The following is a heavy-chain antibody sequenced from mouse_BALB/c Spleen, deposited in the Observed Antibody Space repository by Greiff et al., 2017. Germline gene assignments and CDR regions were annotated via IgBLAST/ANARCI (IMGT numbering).Heavy chain of an antibody. J-gene: IGHJ1*01. CDR3: ALGVEDWYFDV. Sequence: EVHGVEPGGGLVQPGGSRKLPCAASGSTFSSFGLHWVRQAPEKGLEWVAYISSGSSTIYYADTVKGRFTISRDNPKNTLFLQMTSLKSEDTAMYYCALGVEDWYFDVWGAGTTVTVSA. D-gene: IGHD3-3*01. V-gene: IGHV5-17*02. CDR2: ISSGSSTI. CDR1: GSTFSSFG.